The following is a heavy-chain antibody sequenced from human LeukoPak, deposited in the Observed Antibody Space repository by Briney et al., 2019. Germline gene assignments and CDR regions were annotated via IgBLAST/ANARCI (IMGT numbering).Heavy chain of an antibody. Sequence: SETLSLTCTVSGGSISSGSYYWRWIRQPAGKGLEWIARIYTSGSTNYNPALKSRITISVDTSKNQFSLKLSSVTAADTAVYYCARDYSSSWYYYYYMDVWGKGTTVTVSS. V-gene: IGHV4-61*02. D-gene: IGHD6-13*01. CDR1: GGSISSGSYY. J-gene: IGHJ6*03. CDR3: ARDYSSSWYYYYYMDV. CDR2: IYTSGST.